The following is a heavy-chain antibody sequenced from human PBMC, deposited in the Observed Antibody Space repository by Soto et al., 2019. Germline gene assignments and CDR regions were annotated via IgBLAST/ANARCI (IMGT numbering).Heavy chain of an antibody. J-gene: IGHJ1*01. Sequence: GASVKVSCKASGGSFSGQAVSWVRQAPGRGLEWMGGIIPIFHTTNYARKFQGRLTITADESTSTASMELTSLTSADTAVYYCGGVPNWGQGTQVTVSS. V-gene: IGHV1-69*13. CDR1: GGSFSGQA. CDR3: GGVPN. CDR2: IIPIFHTT.